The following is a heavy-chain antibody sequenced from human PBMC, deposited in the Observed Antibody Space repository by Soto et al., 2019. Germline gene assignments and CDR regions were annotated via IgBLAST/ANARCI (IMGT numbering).Heavy chain of an antibody. V-gene: IGHV4-30-4*01. CDR3: ARYRTDPFLYYGMDV. CDR1: GGSISSGDYY. Sequence: QVQLQESGPGLVKPSQTLSLTCTVSGGSISSGDYYWSWIRQPPGKGLEWIGYIYYSGSTYYNPSLKSRVTIXXDXSXXQFSLKLSSVTAADTAVYYCARYRTDPFLYYGMDVWGQGTTVTVSS. D-gene: IGHD1-1*01. J-gene: IGHJ6*02. CDR2: IYYSGST.